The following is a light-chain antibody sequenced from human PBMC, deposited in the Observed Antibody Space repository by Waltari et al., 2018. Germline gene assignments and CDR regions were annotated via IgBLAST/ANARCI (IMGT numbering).Light chain of an antibody. Sequence: IAMTQSPSTLSASVGARVTITCRASQCISSWLARDQQEPGQAPKLLIYKASSLESGVPSRFSGSGSGTEFTLTISSLQPDDFASYYCQHYNSPITFGPGTKVDIK. CDR3: QHYNSPIT. CDR2: KAS. CDR1: QCISSW. J-gene: IGKJ3*01. V-gene: IGKV1-5*03.